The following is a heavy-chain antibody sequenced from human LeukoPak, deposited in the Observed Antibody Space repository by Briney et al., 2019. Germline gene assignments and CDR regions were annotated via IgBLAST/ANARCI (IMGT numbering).Heavy chain of an antibody. Sequence: SQTLSLTCTVSGGPVNSGGVYWSWIRQPAGKGLEWIGRIYTSGSTNYNPSLKSRVTISLDTSQNQFSLNLNSVTAADTAVYFCARDNLSGLDYWGQGTPVTVSS. V-gene: IGHV4-61*02. J-gene: IGHJ4*02. CDR2: IYTSGST. D-gene: IGHD3-16*02. CDR1: GGPVNSGGVY. CDR3: ARDNLSGLDY.